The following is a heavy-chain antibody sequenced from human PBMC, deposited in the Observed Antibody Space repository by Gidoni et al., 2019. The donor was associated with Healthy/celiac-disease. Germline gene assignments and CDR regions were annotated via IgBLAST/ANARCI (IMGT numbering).Heavy chain of an antibody. J-gene: IGHJ6*03. V-gene: IGHV4-59*01. CDR2: IYYSGST. CDR1: GGSISSYY. CDR3: ARATVEDYYYYMDV. D-gene: IGHD4-17*01. Sequence: QVQLQESGPGLVKPSETLSLTCPVSGGSISSYYWSWIRQPPGKGLEWIGYIYYSGSTNYNPSLKSRVTISVDTSKNQFSLKLSSVTAADTAVYYCARATVEDYYYYMDVWGKGTTVTVSS.